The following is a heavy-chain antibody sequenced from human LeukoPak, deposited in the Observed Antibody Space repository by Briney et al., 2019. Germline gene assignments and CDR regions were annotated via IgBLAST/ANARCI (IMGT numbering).Heavy chain of an antibody. J-gene: IGHJ4*02. CDR1: GGSISSYY. CDR2: IYYSGST. Sequence: PSETLSLTCTVSGGSISSYYWSWIRQPPGKGLEWIGYIYYSGSTNYNPSLKSRVTISVDTSKNQFSLKLSSVTAADTAVYYCARADNWGSFDYWGQGTLVTVSS. D-gene: IGHD7-27*01. CDR3: ARADNWGSFDY. V-gene: IGHV4-59*01.